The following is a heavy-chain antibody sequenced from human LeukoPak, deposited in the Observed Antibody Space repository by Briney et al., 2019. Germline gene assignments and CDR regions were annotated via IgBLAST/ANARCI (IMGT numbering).Heavy chain of an antibody. Sequence: SETLSLTCAVYGGSFSGYYWSWIRQPPGKGLEWIGEINHSGSTNYNPSLKSRVTISVDTSKNQSSLKLSSVTAADTAVYYCATCSTSCLDDAFDIWGQGTMVTVSS. V-gene: IGHV4-34*01. J-gene: IGHJ3*02. CDR1: GGSFSGYY. D-gene: IGHD2-2*01. CDR3: ATCSTSCLDDAFDI. CDR2: INHSGST.